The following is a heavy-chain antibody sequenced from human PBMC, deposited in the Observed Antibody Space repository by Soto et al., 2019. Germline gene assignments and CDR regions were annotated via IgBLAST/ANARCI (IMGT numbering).Heavy chain of an antibody. CDR2: IGNKGNRYAT. V-gene: IGHV3-73*01. J-gene: IGHJ4*02. D-gene: IGHD3-10*01. CDR3: IYYGAGSHSLDY. CDR1: GFTFSDSA. Sequence: PGGSLRLSCAASGFTFSDSALHWVRQTSGKGLEWVGQIGNKGNRYATVYGVSVKGRFTISRDDSKNMAYLQMNSLKTEDTALYYCIYYGAGSHSLDYWGQGTQVTVSS.